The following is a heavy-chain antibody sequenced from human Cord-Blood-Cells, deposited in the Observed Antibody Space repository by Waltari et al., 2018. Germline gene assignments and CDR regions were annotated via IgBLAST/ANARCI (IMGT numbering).Heavy chain of an antibody. Sequence: QVQLQQWGAGLLKPSETLSLTCAVYGGSFSGYYWSWIRQPPGKGLEWIGEINHSGSTNYNPSLKSRVTISVDTSKIQFSLKLGSVTAADTAVYYCARGGACSSTSCYNWFDPCGQGTLVTVSS. CDR3: ARGGACSSTSCYNWFDP. J-gene: IGHJ5*02. V-gene: IGHV4-34*01. CDR1: GGSFSGYY. CDR2: INHSGST. D-gene: IGHD2-2*01.